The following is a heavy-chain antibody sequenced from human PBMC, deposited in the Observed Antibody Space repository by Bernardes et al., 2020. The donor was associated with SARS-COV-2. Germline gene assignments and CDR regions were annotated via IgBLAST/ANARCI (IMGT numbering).Heavy chain of an antibody. Sequence: SVKVSCTSSGYTFTDYYIHWVRQGPGQGLEWMGWINPDSGATNYAQNFQGRVTMTRDTSISTSYMELSSLRSDDTALYYCARGFSSTFNVFDIWGQGTMVTVSS. J-gene: IGHJ3*02. CDR2: INPDSGAT. D-gene: IGHD6-13*01. CDR3: ARGFSSTFNVFDI. CDR1: GYTFTDYY. V-gene: IGHV1-2*02.